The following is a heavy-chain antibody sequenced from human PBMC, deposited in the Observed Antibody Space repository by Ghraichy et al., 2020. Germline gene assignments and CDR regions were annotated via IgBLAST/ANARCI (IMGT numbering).Heavy chain of an antibody. Sequence: LSLTCAASGFTFSSNYMSWVRQAPGKGLEWVSAIYSGGSTYYADSVKGRFTISRDTSKNTLYLQMNSLRAEDTAVYYCARDHYDILTGYYIDYWGQGTLVTVSS. CDR3: ARDHYDILTGYYIDY. D-gene: IGHD3-9*01. CDR2: IYSGGST. J-gene: IGHJ4*02. CDR1: GFTFSSNY. V-gene: IGHV3-53*01.